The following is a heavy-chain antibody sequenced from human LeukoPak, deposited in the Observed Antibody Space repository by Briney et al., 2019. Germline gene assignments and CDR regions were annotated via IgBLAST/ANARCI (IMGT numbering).Heavy chain of an antibody. CDR2: ISRTSEST. V-gene: IGHV3-21*01. CDR1: GFSFNTYS. J-gene: IGHJ3*02. CDR3: ARAPTYYYDSSGSTGAFDI. Sequence: GGSLRLSCAASGFSFNTYSMTWVRQAPGKGLEWVSIISRTSESTFYADSVKGRFTISRDNAKNSLYLQMNSLRAEDTAVYYCARAPTYYYDSSGSTGAFDIWGQGTMVTVSS. D-gene: IGHD3-22*01.